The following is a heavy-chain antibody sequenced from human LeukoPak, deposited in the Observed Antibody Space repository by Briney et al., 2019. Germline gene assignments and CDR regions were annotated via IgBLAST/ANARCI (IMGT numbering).Heavy chain of an antibody. V-gene: IGHV2-5*01. Sequence: KVSGPTLVNPTPTLTPTCTFSGFSLRARGVGVGSIRQPPGKALEWLSLIYWNDDKRYSPSLKSRLTITKDTSKNQVVLTMTNMDPVDTATYFCAHSTYSANYRYYFDYWGQGILVTVSS. D-gene: IGHD4/OR15-4a*01. CDR3: AHSTYSANYRYYFDY. CDR2: IYWNDDK. J-gene: IGHJ4*02. CDR1: GFSLRARGVG.